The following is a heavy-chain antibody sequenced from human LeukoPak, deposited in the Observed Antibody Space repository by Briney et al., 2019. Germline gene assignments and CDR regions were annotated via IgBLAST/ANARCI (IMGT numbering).Heavy chain of an antibody. V-gene: IGHV3-74*01. CDR1: GFTFSRNW. Sequence: GGSLRLSCVASGFTFSRNWLHWVRQVPGKGLVWVSRINTDGSTTNYADFVKGRFTISRDNTKNTLYLQMNSLRAEDSAVYFCTRGYNTASLDWGQGTRITVAS. CDR2: INTDGSTT. J-gene: IGHJ4*02. D-gene: IGHD5-18*01. CDR3: TRGYNTASLD.